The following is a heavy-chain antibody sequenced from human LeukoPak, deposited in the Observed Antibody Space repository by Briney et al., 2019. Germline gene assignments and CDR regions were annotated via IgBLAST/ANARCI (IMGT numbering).Heavy chain of an antibody. Sequence: GGSLRLSCAASGFTFYDYGMSWVRQAPGKGLEWVSGINWNGGSTGYADSVKGRFTISRDNAKNSLYLQMNSLRAEDTALYHCARDGESSSWGNTWFDPWGQGTLVTVSS. CDR1: GFTFYDYG. J-gene: IGHJ5*02. D-gene: IGHD6-13*01. V-gene: IGHV3-20*01. CDR3: ARDGESSSWGNTWFDP. CDR2: INWNGGST.